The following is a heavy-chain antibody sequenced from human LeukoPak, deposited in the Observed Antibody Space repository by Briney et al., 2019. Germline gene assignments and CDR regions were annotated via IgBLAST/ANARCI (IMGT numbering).Heavy chain of an antibody. V-gene: IGHV1-2*02. Sequence: VASVKVSCKASGYSFTAFYIHWVRQAPGQGLEWMGWIHPRSGETNYAYKFRGRATMTRDTSISTTYMDLGSLGSDDTAVYYCARDGEYGTGSYYRGCFDSWGQGTLVTVSS. CDR3: ARDGEYGTGSYYRGCFDS. D-gene: IGHD3-10*01. CDR1: GYSFTAFY. CDR2: IHPRSGET. J-gene: IGHJ4*02.